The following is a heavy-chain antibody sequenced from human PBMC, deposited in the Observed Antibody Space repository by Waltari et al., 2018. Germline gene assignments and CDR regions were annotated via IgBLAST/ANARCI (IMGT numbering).Heavy chain of an antibody. CDR1: GYTFTSYA. V-gene: IGHV1-3*03. CDR2: INAGNGNT. Sequence: QVQLVQSGAEVKKPGASVKVSCKASGYTFTSYAMHWVRQAPGQRLEWMGGINAGNGNTKYSQEVQGRVTITRDTSASTAYMELSSLRSEDMAVYYCARGATGTANWFDPWGQGTLVTVSS. J-gene: IGHJ5*02. CDR3: ARGATGTANWFDP. D-gene: IGHD1-1*01.